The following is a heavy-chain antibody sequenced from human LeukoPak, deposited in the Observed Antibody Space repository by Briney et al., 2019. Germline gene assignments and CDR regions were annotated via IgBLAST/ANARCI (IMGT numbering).Heavy chain of an antibody. D-gene: IGHD1-26*01. CDR3: AREKRITSGSYSDAFDI. CDR2: ISSSSSYI. Sequence: GGSLRLSCAASGFTFSSYSMNWVRQAPGKGLEWVSSISSSSSYIYYVDSVKGRFTISRDNAKNSLYLQMNSLRAEDTAVYYCAREKRITSGSYSDAFDIWGQGTMVTVSS. J-gene: IGHJ3*02. V-gene: IGHV3-21*01. CDR1: GFTFSSYS.